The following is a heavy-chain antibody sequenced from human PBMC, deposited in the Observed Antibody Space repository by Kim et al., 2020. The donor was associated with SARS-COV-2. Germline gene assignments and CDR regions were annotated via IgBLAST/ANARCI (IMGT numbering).Heavy chain of an antibody. V-gene: IGHV3-48*03. J-gene: IGHJ6*02. CDR3: ARDSATSGSSSWYGGYYYYGMDV. D-gene: IGHD6-13*01. Sequence: GGSLRLSCAASGFTFSSYEMNWVRQAPGKGLEWVSYISSSGSTIYYADSVKGRFTISRDNAKNSLYLQMNSLRAEDTAVYYCARDSATSGSSSWYGGYYYYGMDVWGQGTTVTVSS. CDR1: GFTFSSYE. CDR2: ISSSGSTI.